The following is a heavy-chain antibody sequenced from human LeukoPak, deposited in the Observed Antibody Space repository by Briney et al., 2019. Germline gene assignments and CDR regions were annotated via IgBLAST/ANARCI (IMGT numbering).Heavy chain of an antibody. J-gene: IGHJ6*03. D-gene: IGHD4/OR15-4a*01. CDR1: GFTFSDYY. V-gene: IGHV3-11*06. Sequence: NAGGSLRLSCAASGFTFSDYYMSWIRQAPGKGLEWVSYITAARSTFYADSVKGRFIISRDNAKNSLYLQFNSLRAEDTAVYYCARLSTDYYYMDVWGKGTTVTISS. CDR3: ARLSTDYYYMDV. CDR2: ITAARST.